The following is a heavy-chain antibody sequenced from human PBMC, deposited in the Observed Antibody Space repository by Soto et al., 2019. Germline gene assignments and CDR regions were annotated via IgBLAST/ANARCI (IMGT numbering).Heavy chain of an antibody. CDR1: GGTFGSYA. D-gene: IGHD6-6*01. CDR2: IIPIFGTA. CDR3: ARESISSSYYYYYGMDV. J-gene: IGHJ6*02. V-gene: IGHV1-69*01. Sequence: VQLVQSGAGVKKPGSSVKASCKVSGGTFGSYAISWVRQAPGQGLAWRGGIIPIFGTANYAQKFQGRVTITADESTSTAYMELSSLRSEDTAVYYCARESISSSYYYYYGMDVWGQGTTVTVSS.